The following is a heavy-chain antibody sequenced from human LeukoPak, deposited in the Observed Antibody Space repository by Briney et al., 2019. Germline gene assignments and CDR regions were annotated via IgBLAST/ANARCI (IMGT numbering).Heavy chain of an antibody. CDR2: ISSSSSYI. Sequence: GGSLRLSCAASGFTFSSYSMNWVRQAPGKGLEWVSSISSSSSYIYYADSVKGRFTISRDNAKNSLYLQMNSLRAEDTAVYYCARDFFKWPNHDLDYWGQGTLVTVSS. J-gene: IGHJ4*02. CDR3: ARDFFKWPNHDLDY. CDR1: GFTFSSYS. V-gene: IGHV3-21*01. D-gene: IGHD3-3*01.